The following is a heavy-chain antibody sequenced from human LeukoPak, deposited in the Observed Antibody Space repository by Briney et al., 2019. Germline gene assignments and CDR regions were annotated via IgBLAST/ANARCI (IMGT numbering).Heavy chain of an antibody. Sequence: SETLSLTCTVSGGSISSSSYYWGWIRQPPGKGLEWIGSIYHSGTTYYNPSLESRVTISVDTSKNQFSLKLSSVTAADTAVYYCARDELGYCSNGGSCSYFDYWGQGTLVTVSS. J-gene: IGHJ4*02. D-gene: IGHD2-8*01. V-gene: IGHV4-39*07. CDR1: GGSISSSSYY. CDR2: IYHSGTT. CDR3: ARDELGYCSNGGSCSYFDY.